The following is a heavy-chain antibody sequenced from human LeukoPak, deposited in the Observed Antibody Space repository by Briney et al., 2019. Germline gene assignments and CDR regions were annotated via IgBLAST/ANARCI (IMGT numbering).Heavy chain of an antibody. Sequence: GGSLRLSCAASEFSLDDYGMSWVRQVPGKGLEWVSGIDWHGGTTAYVHSVKGRFTISRDIAKNSLYLQMNSLTAEDTALYHCVRAVYYSDSGNPPWYFDLWGRGTLVTVSS. CDR2: IDWHGGTT. CDR1: EFSLDDYG. CDR3: VRAVYYSDSGNPPWYFDL. D-gene: IGHD3-10*01. J-gene: IGHJ2*01. V-gene: IGHV3-20*01.